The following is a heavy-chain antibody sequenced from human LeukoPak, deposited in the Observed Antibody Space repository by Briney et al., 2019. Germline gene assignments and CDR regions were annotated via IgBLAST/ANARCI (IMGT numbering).Heavy chain of an antibody. V-gene: IGHV4-61*02. D-gene: IGHD1-1*01. Sequence: QPSQTLSLTCTVSGGSISSGSYYWSWIRQPAGKGLEWIGRIYTSGSTNYNPSLKSRVTISVVTSKNQFSLKLSSVTAADTAVYYCARAPQLERRGYYYYYYMDVWGKGTTVTVSS. CDR2: IYTSGST. J-gene: IGHJ6*03. CDR3: ARAPQLERRGYYYYYYMDV. CDR1: GGSISSGSYY.